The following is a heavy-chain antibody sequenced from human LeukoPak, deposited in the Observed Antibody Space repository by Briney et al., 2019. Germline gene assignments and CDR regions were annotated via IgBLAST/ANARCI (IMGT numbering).Heavy chain of an antibody. CDR1: GFTFSSYG. V-gene: IGHV3-33*01. D-gene: IGHD6-13*01. CDR3: ARDLWSAAGTIYFQH. CDR2: IWYDGSNK. Sequence: GRSLRLSCAASGFTFSSYGMHWVRQAPGKGLEWVAVIWYDGSNKYYADSVKGRFTISRDNSKNTLYLQMNSLRAEDTAVYYCARDLWSAAGTIYFQHWGQGTLVTVSS. J-gene: IGHJ1*01.